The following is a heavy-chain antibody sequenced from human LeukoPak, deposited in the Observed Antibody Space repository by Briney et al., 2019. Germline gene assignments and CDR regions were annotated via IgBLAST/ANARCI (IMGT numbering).Heavy chain of an antibody. J-gene: IGHJ4*02. CDR1: GGSISSSSYY. D-gene: IGHD2-2*01. CDR2: IYYSGST. CDR3: ESTLGVVVPTDY. Sequence: PSETLSLTCTVSGGSISSSSYYWGWIRQPPGKGLEWIGSIYYSGSTYYNPSLKSRVTISVDTSKNQFSLKLSSVTAADTAVYYCESTLGVVVPTDYWGPGTLVTVSS. V-gene: IGHV4-39*01.